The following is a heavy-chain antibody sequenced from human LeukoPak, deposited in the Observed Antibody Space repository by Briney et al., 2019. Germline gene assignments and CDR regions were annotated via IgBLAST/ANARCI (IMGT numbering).Heavy chain of an antibody. CDR3: ARWRGSTSERSDY. CDR2: IKQDGSAK. J-gene: IGHJ4*02. V-gene: IGHV3-7*01. D-gene: IGHD2-2*01. CDR1: GFTFSDYW. Sequence: GGSLRLSCTASGFTFSDYWMTWVRQAPGKGLEWVANIKQDGSAKYYVDSVKGRFTISGDNAKNSLYLQMDSLRVEDTATYYCARWRGSTSERSDYWGQGTLVTVSS.